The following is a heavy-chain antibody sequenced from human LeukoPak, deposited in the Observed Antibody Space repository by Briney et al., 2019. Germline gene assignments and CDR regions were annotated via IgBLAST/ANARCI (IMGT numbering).Heavy chain of an antibody. V-gene: IGHV4-30-4*01. D-gene: IGHD2-2*01. Sequence: SETLSLTCTVSGGSISSGDYYWSWIRQPPGKGLEWIGYIYYSGSTYYNPSLKSRVTISVDTSKNQFSLKLSSVTAADTAVYYCARDSPIVVVPDGAGAQQKRYYYYYGIDVSGQGTTVTVSS. CDR2: IYYSGST. CDR3: ARDSPIVVVPDGAGAQQKRYYYYYGIDV. J-gene: IGHJ6*02. CDR1: GGSISSGDYY.